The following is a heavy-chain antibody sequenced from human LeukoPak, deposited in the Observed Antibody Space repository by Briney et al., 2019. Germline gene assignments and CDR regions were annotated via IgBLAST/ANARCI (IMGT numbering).Heavy chain of an antibody. CDR3: AREGRELYYDFWSGYYTGYYFDY. Sequence: GGSLRLSCAASGFTFSSYSMNWVRQAPGKGLEWVSSISSSSSYIYYADSVKGRFTISRDNAKNSLYLQMNSLRAEDTAVYHCAREGRELYYDFWSGYYTGYYFDYWGQGTLVTVSS. J-gene: IGHJ4*02. CDR2: ISSSSSYI. V-gene: IGHV3-21*01. CDR1: GFTFSSYS. D-gene: IGHD3-3*01.